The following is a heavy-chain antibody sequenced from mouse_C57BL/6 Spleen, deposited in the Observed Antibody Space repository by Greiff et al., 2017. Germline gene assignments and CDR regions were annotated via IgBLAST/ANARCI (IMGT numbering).Heavy chain of an antibody. Sequence: EVKLMESGGGLVKPGGSLKLSCAASGFTFSSYAMSWVRQTPEKRLEWVATISDGGSYTYYPDNVKGRFTISRDNAKNNLYLQMSHLKSEDTAMDYCARDLGLFAYWGQGTLVTVSA. D-gene: IGHD4-1*01. CDR2: ISDGGSYT. V-gene: IGHV5-4*01. J-gene: IGHJ3*01. CDR3: ARDLGLFAY. CDR1: GFTFSSYA.